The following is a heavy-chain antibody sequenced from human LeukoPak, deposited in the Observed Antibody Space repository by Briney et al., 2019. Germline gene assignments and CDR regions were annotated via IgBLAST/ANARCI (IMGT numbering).Heavy chain of an antibody. D-gene: IGHD1-26*01. CDR1: GFTFSSYA. J-gene: IGHJ4*02. Sequence: GGSLRLSCAASGFTFSSYAMSWVRQAPGKGLEWVSAISGSGGSTYYADSVKGRFTISRDNSKNTVYLEMNSLRAEDTAVYYCARDRRGSGNYYQGHYFDYWGQGTLVKVSS. V-gene: IGHV3-23*01. CDR2: ISGSGGST. CDR3: ARDRRGSGNYYQGHYFDY.